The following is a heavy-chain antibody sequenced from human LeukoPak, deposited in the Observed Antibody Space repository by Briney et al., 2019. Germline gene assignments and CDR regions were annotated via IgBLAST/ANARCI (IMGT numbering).Heavy chain of an antibody. CDR3: ARGGPSYSSSWYGSDYYYYYGLDV. CDR2: INHSGST. Sequence: GSLRLSCAASGSTFSSYEMNWVRQAPGKGLEWIGEINHSGSTNYNPSLKSRVTISVDTSKNQFSLKLSSVTAADTAVYYCARGGPSYSSSWYGSDYYYYYGLDVWGQGTTVTVSS. V-gene: IGHV4-34*01. J-gene: IGHJ6*02. D-gene: IGHD6-13*01. CDR1: GSTFSSYE.